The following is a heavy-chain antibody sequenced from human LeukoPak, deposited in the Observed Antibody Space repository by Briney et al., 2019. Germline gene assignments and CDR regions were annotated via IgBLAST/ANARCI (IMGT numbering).Heavy chain of an antibody. D-gene: IGHD3-3*01. CDR3: ARGLNRITIFGLVDY. V-gene: IGHV4-34*01. CDR1: GGSFSGYY. CDR2: INHSGST. Sequence: SETLSLTCAVYGGSFSGYYWSWIRQPPGKGLEWIGEINHSGSTNYNPSLKSRVTISVDTSKNQFSLKLSSVTAADTAVYYCARGLNRITIFGLVDYWGQGTLVTVSS. J-gene: IGHJ4*02.